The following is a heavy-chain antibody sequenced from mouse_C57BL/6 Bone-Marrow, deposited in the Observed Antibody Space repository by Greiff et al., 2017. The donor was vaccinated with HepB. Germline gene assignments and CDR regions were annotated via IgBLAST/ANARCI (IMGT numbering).Heavy chain of an antibody. Sequence: DVHLVESGGGLVKPGGSLKLSCAASGFTFSSYAMSWVRQTPEKRLEWVATISDGGSYTYYPDNVKGRFTISRDNAKNNLYLQMSHLKSEDTAMYYCARDHVTSWYAMDYWGQGTSVTVSS. CDR3: ARDHVTSWYAMDY. D-gene: IGHD2-13*01. CDR1: GFTFSSYA. J-gene: IGHJ4*01. CDR2: ISDGGSYT. V-gene: IGHV5-4*01.